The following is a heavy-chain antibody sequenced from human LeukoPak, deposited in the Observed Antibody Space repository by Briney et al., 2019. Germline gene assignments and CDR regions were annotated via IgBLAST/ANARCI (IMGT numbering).Heavy chain of an antibody. CDR1: GFTFSNYW. CDR3: ARALTTLTYEGY. Sequence: GGSLRLSCAASGFTFSNYWMNWVRQAPGKGLEWVANIKQDGSEKYYVDSVKGRFTISRDNAKNSLHLQMNSLRVEDTAVYYCARALTTLTYEGYWGQGTLVTVSS. D-gene: IGHD1-1*01. CDR2: IKQDGSEK. J-gene: IGHJ4*02. V-gene: IGHV3-7*01.